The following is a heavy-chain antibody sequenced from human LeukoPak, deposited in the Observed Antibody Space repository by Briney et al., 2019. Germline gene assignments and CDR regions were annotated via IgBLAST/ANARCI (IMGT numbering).Heavy chain of an antibody. CDR2: NTFDGSNK. D-gene: IGHD6-19*01. J-gene: IGHJ4*02. Sequence: GSLRLSFAASGFHFSNPALHRVRPGPGQGLEWGAVNTFDGSNKYYADSVKGRFTVSRDNSKNTLYLQMNSLRAEDTAVYYCAKDIEEWLVKGGGCFDYWGQGTLVTVSS. CDR1: GFHFSNPA. CDR3: AKDIEEWLVKGGGCFDY. V-gene: IGHV3-30*18.